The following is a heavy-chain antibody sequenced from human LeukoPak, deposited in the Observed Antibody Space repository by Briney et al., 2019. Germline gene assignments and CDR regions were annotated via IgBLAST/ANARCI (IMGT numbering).Heavy chain of an antibody. CDR1: GGSISSYY. CDR3: ARTYNYDFWSGLNWFDP. Sequence: PSETLSLTCAVYGGSISSYYWSWIRQPPGKGLEWIGYIYYSGSTNYNPSLKSRVTISVDTSKNQFSLKLSSVTAADTAVYYCARTYNYDFWSGLNWFDPWGQGTLVTVSS. J-gene: IGHJ5*02. CDR2: IYYSGST. D-gene: IGHD3-3*01. V-gene: IGHV4-59*01.